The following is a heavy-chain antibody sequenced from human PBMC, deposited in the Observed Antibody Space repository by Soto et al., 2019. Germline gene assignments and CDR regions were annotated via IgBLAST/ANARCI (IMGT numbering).Heavy chain of an antibody. V-gene: IGHV3-9*01. J-gene: IGHJ3*02. Sequence: PGGSLRLSCAASGFTFDDYAMHWVRQAPGKGLEWVSGISCNSGSIGYADSVKGRFTISRDNAKNSLYLQMNSLRAEDTALYYCAKYSGYDAFDIWGQGTMVTVSS. CDR1: GFTFDDYA. CDR3: AKYSGYDAFDI. CDR2: ISCNSGSI. D-gene: IGHD5-12*01.